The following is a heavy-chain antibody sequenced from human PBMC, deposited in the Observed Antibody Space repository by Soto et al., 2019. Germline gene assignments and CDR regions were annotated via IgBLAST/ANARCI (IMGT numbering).Heavy chain of an antibody. CDR2: IIPIFGTA. V-gene: IGHV1-69*13. J-gene: IGHJ5*02. D-gene: IGHD2-21*02. CDR3: AREGLYCGGDCSGNWFDP. Sequence: SVKVSCKASGGTFSSYAISWVRQAPGQGLEWMGGIIPIFGTAIYAQKFQGRVTITADESTSTAYMELSSLRSEDTAVYYCAREGLYCGGDCSGNWFDPWGQGTLVTVSS. CDR1: GGTFSSYA.